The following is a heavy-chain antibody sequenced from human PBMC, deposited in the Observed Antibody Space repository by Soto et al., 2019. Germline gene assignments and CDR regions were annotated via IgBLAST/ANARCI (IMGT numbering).Heavy chain of an antibody. CDR3: ARIPQIAVAGTRFGYFDL. D-gene: IGHD6-19*01. Sequence: GGSLRLSCAASGFPLGSSGMSWVRQAPGKGLEWVAVIWYDGSNKYYADSVKGRFTISRDNSKNTLYLQMNSLGAEDTAVYYCARIPQIAVAGTRFGYFDLWGRGTLVTVSS. CDR1: GFPLGSSG. CDR2: IWYDGSNK. V-gene: IGHV3-33*01. J-gene: IGHJ2*01.